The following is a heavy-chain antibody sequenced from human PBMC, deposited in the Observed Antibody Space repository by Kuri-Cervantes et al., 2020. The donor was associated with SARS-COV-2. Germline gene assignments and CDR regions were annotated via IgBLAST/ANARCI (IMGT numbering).Heavy chain of an antibody. CDR3: TRAGDIVVVPYYGMDV. J-gene: IGHJ6*02. V-gene: IGHV1-46*03. Sequence: ASVKVSCKASGYTFINYYMHWVRQAPGQGLGWMGMINPAGGDTSYAQKFQGRVTMTRDTSTRTVYVELTSLRSEDTAIYYCTRAGDIVVVPYYGMDVWGQGTTVTVSS. CDR1: GYTFINYY. D-gene: IGHD2-15*01. CDR2: INPAGGDT.